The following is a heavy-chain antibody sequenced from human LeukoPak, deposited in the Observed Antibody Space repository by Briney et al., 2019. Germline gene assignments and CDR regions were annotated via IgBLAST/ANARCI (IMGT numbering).Heavy chain of an antibody. V-gene: IGHV3-23*01. J-gene: IGHJ4*02. D-gene: IGHD3-22*01. Sequence: GGSLRLSCAASGFTFSSYAMTWVRQAPGKGLEWVSAISGSGGSTYYADSVKGRFTISRDNSKNTLYLQMNSLRAEDTAVYYCYIPYYDTSAYKGYWGQGTLVTVSS. CDR3: YIPYYDTSAYKGY. CDR2: ISGSGGST. CDR1: GFTFSSYA.